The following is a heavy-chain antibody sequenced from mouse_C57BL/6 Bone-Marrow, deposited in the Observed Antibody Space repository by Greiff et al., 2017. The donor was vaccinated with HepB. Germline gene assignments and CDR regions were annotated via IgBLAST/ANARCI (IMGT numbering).Heavy chain of an antibody. CDR2: INPNNGGT. Sequence: EVQLQQSGPELVKPGASVKMSCKASGYTFTDYNMPWVKQSHGKSLEWIGYINPNNGGTSYNQKFKGKATFTVNKSSSTAYMELRSLTSEDSAVYYCERGYYGSSQGFAYWGQGTLVTVSA. V-gene: IGHV1-22*01. J-gene: IGHJ3*01. D-gene: IGHD1-1*01. CDR1: GYTFTDYN. CDR3: ERGYYGSSQGFAY.